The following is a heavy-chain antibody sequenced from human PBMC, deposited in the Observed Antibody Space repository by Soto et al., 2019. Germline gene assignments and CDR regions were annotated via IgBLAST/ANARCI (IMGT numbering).Heavy chain of an antibody. Sequence: QVQLVQSEAEVKKPGSSVNVSCKASGGTFSSYAISWVRQAPGQGLEWMGGIIPIFGTANYAQKFQGRVTITADESTSTAYMELSSLRSEDTAVYYCASYWVVYSQIPDAFDIWGQGTMVTVSS. CDR3: ASYWVVYSQIPDAFDI. J-gene: IGHJ3*02. CDR1: GGTFSSYA. D-gene: IGHD2-8*02. CDR2: IIPIFGTA. V-gene: IGHV1-69*01.